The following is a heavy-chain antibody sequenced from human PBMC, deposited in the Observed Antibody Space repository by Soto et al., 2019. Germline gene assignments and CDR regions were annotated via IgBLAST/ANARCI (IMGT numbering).Heavy chain of an antibody. CDR2: IYTGGST. D-gene: IGHD4-17*01. Sequence: GSLRLSCAASGFTVSSDYMSWVRQAPGKGLEWVSVIYTGGSTYYADSVKGRFTFSRDNSKNTLYLQMNSLRAEDTAVYYCARAYGGNPALFEPWGQGTLVTVSS. V-gene: IGHV3-53*01. CDR1: GFTVSSDY. CDR3: ARAYGGNPALFEP. J-gene: IGHJ5*02.